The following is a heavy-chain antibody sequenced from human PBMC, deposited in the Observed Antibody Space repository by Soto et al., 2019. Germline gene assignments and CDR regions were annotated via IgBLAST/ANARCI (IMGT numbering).Heavy chain of an antibody. D-gene: IGHD4-17*01. V-gene: IGHV1-69*06. Sequence: VHLVQSGAEVRKPGSSVNVSCKASGGTFTNYIITWVRQAPGQGLEWMGDIIPIFGTTNYAQKFQGRLTMTAAKSTTTAYMELTGLRFEDTAVYFCARVSYGDYGLDFWGQGTLVTVSS. J-gene: IGHJ4*01. CDR3: ARVSYGDYGLDF. CDR1: GGTFTNYI. CDR2: IIPIFGTT.